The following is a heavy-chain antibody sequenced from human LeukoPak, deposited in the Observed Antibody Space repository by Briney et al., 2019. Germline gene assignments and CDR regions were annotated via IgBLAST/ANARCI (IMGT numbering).Heavy chain of an antibody. D-gene: IGHD5-24*01. CDR2: VKGDGSFT. Sequence: GGSLRLSCAASGFTFGSYWMHWVRQAPGKGLVWVSRVKGDGSFTNYADSVYGRFTISRDNAKNTLYLHMHSLRAEDTAVYYCVRDGDDFNFDYWGQGSLVTVSS. CDR3: VRDGDDFNFDY. J-gene: IGHJ4*02. V-gene: IGHV3-74*01. CDR1: GFTFGSYW.